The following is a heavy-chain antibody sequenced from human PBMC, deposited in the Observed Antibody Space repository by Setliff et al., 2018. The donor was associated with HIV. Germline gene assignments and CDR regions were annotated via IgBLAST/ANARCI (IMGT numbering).Heavy chain of an antibody. CDR1: GYTITGHY. CDR3: ARNFGLSPSGKYYYYYGMDI. CDR2: VNPNSGDA. D-gene: IGHD3-10*01. J-gene: IGHJ6*02. Sequence: ASVKVSCKASGYTITGHYLHWVRQAPGQGLEWLGWVNPNSGDAIYAQNFQGRVTMTRDTSINAAYMELRGLRSDDTAVYYCARNFGLSPSGKYYYYYGMDIWGQGTTVTVS. V-gene: IGHV1-2*02.